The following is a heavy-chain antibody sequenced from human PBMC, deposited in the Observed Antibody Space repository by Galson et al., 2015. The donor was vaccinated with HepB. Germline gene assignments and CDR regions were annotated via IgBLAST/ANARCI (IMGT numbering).Heavy chain of an antibody. D-gene: IGHD4-17*01. J-gene: IGHJ4*02. Sequence: SLRLSCAASGFTFSDYYMSWIRQAPGKGLEWIPYISQSGTYTNYADSVKGRFTISRDNAQNSLYLQINSLRAEDTAVYYCARVADADYGDHSHFDSWGQGTLVTVSS. V-gene: IGHV3-11*06. CDR3: ARVADADYGDHSHFDS. CDR2: ISQSGTYT. CDR1: GFTFSDYY.